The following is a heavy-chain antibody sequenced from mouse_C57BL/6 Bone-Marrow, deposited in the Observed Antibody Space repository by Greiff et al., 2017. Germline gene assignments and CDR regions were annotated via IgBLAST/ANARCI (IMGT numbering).Heavy chain of an antibody. V-gene: IGHV8-5*01. CDR2: IWWNDDK. Sequence: QVTLKESGPGILQPSQTLSLTCPFSGFSLSTSNMGIGWIRQPSGKGLEWLAHIWWNDDKYYNPSLKSRLTISKDTSNNQVFLKITSVDTADTATYYCAQIAHSTTVVATDWYFDVWGTGTTVTVAS. D-gene: IGHD1-1*01. CDR3: AQIAHSTTVVATDWYFDV. CDR1: GFSLSTSNMG. J-gene: IGHJ1*03.